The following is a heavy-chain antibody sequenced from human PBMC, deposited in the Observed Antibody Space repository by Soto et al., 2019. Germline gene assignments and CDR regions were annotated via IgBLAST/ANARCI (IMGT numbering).Heavy chain of an antibody. Sequence: LRLSCAASGFTFSDYSMSWIRQAPGKGLEWVSYISSSGSTIYYADSVKGRFTISRDNAKNSLYLQMNNLRAEDTAVYYCAKPPDYNWNDYWGQGTLVTVSS. V-gene: IGHV3-11*01. CDR3: AKPPDYNWNDY. CDR2: ISSSGSTI. J-gene: IGHJ4*02. CDR1: GFTFSDYS. D-gene: IGHD1-20*01.